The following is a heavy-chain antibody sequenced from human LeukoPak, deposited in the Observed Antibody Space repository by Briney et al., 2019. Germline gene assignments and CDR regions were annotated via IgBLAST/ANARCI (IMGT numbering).Heavy chain of an antibody. V-gene: IGHV1-69*04. D-gene: IGHD2-2*01. J-gene: IGHJ6*02. CDR1: GGTFSSYA. CDR2: IIPILGIA. CDR3: AREGGFPKDIVVVPAAKVGYYGMDV. Sequence: GASVKVSCKASGGTFSSYAISWVRQAPGQGLEWMGRIIPILGIANYAQKFQGRVTITADKSTSTAYMELSSLRSEDTAVYYCAREGGFPKDIVVVPAAKVGYYGMDVWGQGTTVTVSS.